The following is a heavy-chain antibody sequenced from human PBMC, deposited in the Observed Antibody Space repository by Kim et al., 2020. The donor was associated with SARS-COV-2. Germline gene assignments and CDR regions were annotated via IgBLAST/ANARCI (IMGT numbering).Heavy chain of an antibody. J-gene: IGHJ4*02. CDR3: ARGDTATGFDY. D-gene: IGHD5-18*01. CDR2: T. Sequence: TNYAQKLQGRVTMTTDTSTSTAYMELRSLRSDDTAVYYCARGDTATGFDYWGQGTLVTVSS. V-gene: IGHV1-18*01.